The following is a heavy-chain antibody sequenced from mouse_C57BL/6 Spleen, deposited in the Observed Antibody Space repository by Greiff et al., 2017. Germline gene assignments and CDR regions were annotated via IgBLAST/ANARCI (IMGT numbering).Heavy chain of an antibody. CDR3: TGITTVVAPFDY. D-gene: IGHD1-1*01. J-gene: IGHJ2*01. V-gene: IGHV1-4*01. CDR1: GYTFTSYT. CDR2: INPSSGYT. Sequence: VQLQQSGAELARPGASVKMSCKASGYTFTSYTMHWVKQRPGQGLEWIGYINPSSGYTKYNQKFKDKATLTADKSSSAAYLQLSSLTSEDSAVYYCTGITTVVAPFDYWGQGTTLTVSS.